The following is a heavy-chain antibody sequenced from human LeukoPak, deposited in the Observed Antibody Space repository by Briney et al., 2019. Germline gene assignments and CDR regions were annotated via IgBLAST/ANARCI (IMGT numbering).Heavy chain of an antibody. V-gene: IGHV3-23*01. J-gene: IGHJ4*02. Sequence: GGSLRLSCAASGLTFSSYAMSWVRHAPGEGRECVSATSGSGGSTYYADSVKGRFTISRDNSKNTLYLQMNSLRAEDTAVYYCATRGVTATYYFDYWGQGTLVTVSS. CDR2: TSGSGGST. CDR1: GLTFSSYA. D-gene: IGHD2-21*02. CDR3: ATRGVTATYYFDY.